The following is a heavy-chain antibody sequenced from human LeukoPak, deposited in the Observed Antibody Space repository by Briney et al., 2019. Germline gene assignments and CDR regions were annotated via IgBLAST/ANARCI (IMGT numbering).Heavy chain of an antibody. CDR1: GFTVSSNY. J-gene: IGHJ4*02. V-gene: IGHV3-53*01. CDR2: IYSGGST. CDR3: GRDLFHAIDY. Sequence: GGPLRLSCAASGFTVSSNYMSWVRHAPGKGLEWVSVIYSGGSTYYADSVKGRFTISRDNSKNMRYLQMNSLRAEDTAVYYCGRDLFHAIDYWGQGTLVTVSS. D-gene: IGHD2/OR15-2a*01.